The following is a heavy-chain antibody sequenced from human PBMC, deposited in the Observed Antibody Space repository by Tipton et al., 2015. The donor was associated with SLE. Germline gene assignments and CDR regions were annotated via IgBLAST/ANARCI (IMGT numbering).Heavy chain of an antibody. V-gene: IGHV4-59*11. J-gene: IGHJ3*02. Sequence: TLSLTCTVSGGSISSHYWSWIRQPPGKGLEWIGYIYYSGRTNYNPSLKSRVTISVDTSKNQFSLKLSSVTAADTAVYYCAKDHGIAAAGADAFDIWGQGTMVTVSS. CDR1: GGSISSHY. D-gene: IGHD6-13*01. CDR2: IYYSGRT. CDR3: AKDHGIAAAGADAFDI.